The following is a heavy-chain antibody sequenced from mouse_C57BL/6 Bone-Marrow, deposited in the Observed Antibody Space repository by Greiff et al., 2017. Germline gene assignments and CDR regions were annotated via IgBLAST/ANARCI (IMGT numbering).Heavy chain of an antibody. CDR2: IWRGGST. D-gene: IGHD4-1*01. CDR1: GFSLTSYG. Sequence: VKLVESGPGLVQPSQSLSITCTVSGFSLTSYGVHWVRQSPGKGLEWLGVIWRGGSTDYNAAFISRLSISKDNSKSQVFFKMNSLQADDTAIYYCARGLLGRGLYYAMDYWGQGTSVTVSS. J-gene: IGHJ4*01. CDR3: ARGLLGRGLYYAMDY. V-gene: IGHV2-2*01.